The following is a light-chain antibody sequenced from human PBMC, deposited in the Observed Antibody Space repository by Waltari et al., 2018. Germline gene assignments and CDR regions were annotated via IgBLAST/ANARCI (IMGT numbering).Light chain of an antibody. Sequence: QSALTQPASVSGFPGQSITISCTGTSSDVCGYNYVSWYQQHPGKAPKLMIYDVSNRPSGVSNRFSGSKSGNTASLTISGLQAEDEADYYCSSYTSSSSVVFGGGTKLTVL. J-gene: IGLJ2*01. CDR3: SSYTSSSSVV. CDR2: DVS. V-gene: IGLV2-14*03. CDR1: SSDVCGYNY.